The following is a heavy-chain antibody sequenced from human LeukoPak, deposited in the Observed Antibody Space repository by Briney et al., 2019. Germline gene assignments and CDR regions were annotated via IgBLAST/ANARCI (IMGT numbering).Heavy chain of an antibody. V-gene: IGHV4-59*12. CDR3: ARDRFDDSSGYYYHYYYYMDV. CDR1: GGSISSYY. CDR2: IYHSGST. Sequence: SETLSLTCTVSGGSISSYYWSWIRQPPGKGLEWIGYIYHSGSTKYNPSLKSRVTISVDTSKNQFSLKLSSVTAADTAVYYCARDRFDDSSGYYYHYYYYMDVWGKGTTVTVSS. D-gene: IGHD3-22*01. J-gene: IGHJ6*03.